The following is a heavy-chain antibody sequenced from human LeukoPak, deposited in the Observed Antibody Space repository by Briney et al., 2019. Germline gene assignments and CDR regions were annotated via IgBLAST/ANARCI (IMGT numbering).Heavy chain of an antibody. J-gene: IGHJ6*02. V-gene: IGHV4-4*07. CDR1: GGSISSYY. Sequence: SETLSLSCAVSGGSISSYYWSWIRQPAGKGLEWIGRIYSSGSTNYYPPLKSRVTMSVDTTKNQFSLKLSTVTAADTAVYYCASASRTVAGYYYYGIDVWRQGTTVTVSS. D-gene: IGHD6-19*01. CDR2: IYSSGST. CDR3: ASASRTVAGYYYYGIDV.